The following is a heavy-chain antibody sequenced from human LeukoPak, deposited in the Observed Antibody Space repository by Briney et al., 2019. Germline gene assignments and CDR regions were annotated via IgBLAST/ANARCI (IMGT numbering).Heavy chain of an antibody. Sequence: GSLRLSCAASGFTFSSYAMHWVRQAPGKGLEWVAVISYDGGNKYYADSVKGRFTISRDNSKNTLYLQMNSLRAEDTAVYYCASWDIVVVTATYYFDYWGQGTLVTVSS. J-gene: IGHJ4*02. V-gene: IGHV3-30-3*01. CDR1: GFTFSSYA. CDR3: ASWDIVVVTATYYFDY. CDR2: ISYDGGNK. D-gene: IGHD2-21*02.